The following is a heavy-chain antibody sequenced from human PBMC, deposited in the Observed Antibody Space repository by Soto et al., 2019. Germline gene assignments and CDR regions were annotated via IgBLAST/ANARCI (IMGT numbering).Heavy chain of an antibody. V-gene: IGHV4-61*01. J-gene: IGHJ4*02. CDR3: ARSVAVPGEHIDY. D-gene: IGHD4-17*01. CDR1: WGSCNSGSYS. Sequence: PSATLSPPYSAFWGSCNSGSYSRSVNRHPPGKGLEWIGYVYYTGSTNYSHSLRSRVSISVDTSKNEFSLRLSSVTAEDTAVYLCARSVAVPGEHIDYWGQGTQVTVSS. CDR2: VYYTGST.